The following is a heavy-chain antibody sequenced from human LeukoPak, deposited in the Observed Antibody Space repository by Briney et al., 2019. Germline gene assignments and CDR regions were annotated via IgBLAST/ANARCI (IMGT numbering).Heavy chain of an antibody. CDR3: AREGYCSGGTCLNWFDP. CDR1: GGSISSYY. V-gene: IGHV4-59*12. CDR2: INYSGST. D-gene: IGHD2-15*01. J-gene: IGHJ5*02. Sequence: SETLSLTCTVSGGSISSYYWSWIRQPPGKGLEWIGYINYSGSTNYNPSLKSRVTMSVDTSKNQFSLKLSSVTAADTAVYYRAREGYCSGGTCLNWFDPWGQGTLVTVSS.